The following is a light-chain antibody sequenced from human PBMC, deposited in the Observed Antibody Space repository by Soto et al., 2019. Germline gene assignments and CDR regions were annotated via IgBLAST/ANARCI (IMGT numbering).Light chain of an antibody. CDR1: QGISSW. CDR2: AAS. V-gene: IGKV1-12*01. CDR3: QQANSFPLT. J-gene: IGKJ4*01. Sequence: DIPMTQSPSSVSASVGDRVTITCRASQGISSWLDWYQQKPGKDPKLLIYAASSLQSGVPSRFSGSGSGTDFTLTISILQPEDFATYYCQQANSFPLTFGRGTKVEIK.